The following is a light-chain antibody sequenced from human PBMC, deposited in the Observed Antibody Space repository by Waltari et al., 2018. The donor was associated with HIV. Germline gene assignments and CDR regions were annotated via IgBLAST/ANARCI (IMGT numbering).Light chain of an antibody. J-gene: IGLJ3*02. CDR2: EVT. CDR1: SSDIGSYTR. Sequence: QSTLTQPPSVSGSLGQSVTIACSGTSSDIGSYTRVSWYQQPPGTAPKLIIYEVTKRPSGVAVRFSGSKSGNTASLTISGLQAEDEADYYCSSYTTSSTWVFGGGTQLTVL. CDR3: SSYTTSSTWV. V-gene: IGLV2-18*02.